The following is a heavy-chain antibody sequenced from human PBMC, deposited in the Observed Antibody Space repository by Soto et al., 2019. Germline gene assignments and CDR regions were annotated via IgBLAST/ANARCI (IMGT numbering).Heavy chain of an antibody. CDR1: GFTFSSYG. CDR3: AKKISGYSSSWYPRYYYGMDV. J-gene: IGHJ6*02. D-gene: IGHD6-13*01. V-gene: IGHV3-30*18. CDR2: ISYDGSNK. Sequence: GGSLRLSCAASGFTFSSYGMHWVRQAPGKGLEWVAVISYDGSNKYYADSVKGRFTISRDNSKNTLYLQMNSLRAEDTAVYYCAKKISGYSSSWYPRYYYGMDVWGQGTTVTVSS.